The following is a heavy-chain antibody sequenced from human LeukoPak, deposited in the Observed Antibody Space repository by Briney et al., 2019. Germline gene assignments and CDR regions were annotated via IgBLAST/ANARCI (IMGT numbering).Heavy chain of an antibody. Sequence: PGGSLRLSCAASEFTFSNYWMSWVRQAPGKGLEWVANIRQDGNDKKYVDSVKGRFTISRDNAKNSLYLQMNNLRAEDTAVYYCARVRYYDSSGPRADFDYWGQGTLVTVSS. CDR1: EFTFSNYW. J-gene: IGHJ4*02. D-gene: IGHD3-22*01. CDR3: ARVRYYDSSGPRADFDY. CDR2: IRQDGNDK. V-gene: IGHV3-7*03.